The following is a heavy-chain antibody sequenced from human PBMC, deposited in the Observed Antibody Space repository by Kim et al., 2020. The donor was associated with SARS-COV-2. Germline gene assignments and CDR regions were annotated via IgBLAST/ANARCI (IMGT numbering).Heavy chain of an antibody. CDR2: IYYTGST. Sequence: SETLSLTCTVSGDSISSSTYYWGWIRQPPGKGLEWIGTIYYTGSTYYNPSLKSRVTISADMSNNQFSLKLSSVTAADTALYYCARLGPHWDKQMDSWGQGTLVTVSS. J-gene: IGHJ4*02. V-gene: IGHV4-39*01. D-gene: IGHD7-27*01. CDR3: ARLGPHWDKQMDS. CDR1: GDSISSSTYY.